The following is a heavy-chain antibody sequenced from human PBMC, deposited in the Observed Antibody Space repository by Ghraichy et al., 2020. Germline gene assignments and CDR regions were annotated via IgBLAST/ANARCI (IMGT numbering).Heavy chain of an antibody. Sequence: LSLTCAASGFTFSSYSMNWVRQAPGKGLEWVSSISSSSSYIYYADSVKGRFTISRDNAKNSLYLQMNSLRAEDTAVYYCARDLAVAVIDYWGQGTLFTVSS. V-gene: IGHV3-21*01. CDR1: GFTFSSYS. CDR3: ARDLAVAVIDY. J-gene: IGHJ4*02. D-gene: IGHD6-19*01. CDR2: ISSSSSYI.